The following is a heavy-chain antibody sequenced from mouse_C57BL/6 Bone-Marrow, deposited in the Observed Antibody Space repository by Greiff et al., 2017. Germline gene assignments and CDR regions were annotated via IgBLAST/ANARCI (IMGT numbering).Heavy chain of an antibody. J-gene: IGHJ3*01. D-gene: IGHD4-1*01. CDR2: IYPGSGNT. CDR1: GYTFTDYY. CDR3: AKEESNWAWFAY. Sequence: QVQLKESGAELVRPGASVKLSCKASGYTFTDYYINWVKQRPGQGLEWIARIYPGSGNTYYNEKFKGKATLTAEKSSSTAYMELSSLTSEDSAVYYCAKEESNWAWFAYWGQGTLVTVSA. V-gene: IGHV1-76*01.